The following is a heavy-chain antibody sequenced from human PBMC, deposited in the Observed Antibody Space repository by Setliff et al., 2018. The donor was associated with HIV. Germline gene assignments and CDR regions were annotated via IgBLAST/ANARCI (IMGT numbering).Heavy chain of an antibody. CDR2: IFYSGST. Sequence: ETLSLTCTVSGGSVSNDSYYWSWIRLPPGRGLEWIGYIFYSGSTNYNPSLKSRVTISVDTSKNQFSLKLSSVTAADTAVYYCARAGCSSTSCYSLGYYYMDVWGKGTTVTVSS. V-gene: IGHV4-61*01. CDR1: GGSVSNDSYY. D-gene: IGHD2-2*01. J-gene: IGHJ6*03. CDR3: ARAGCSSTSCYSLGYYYMDV.